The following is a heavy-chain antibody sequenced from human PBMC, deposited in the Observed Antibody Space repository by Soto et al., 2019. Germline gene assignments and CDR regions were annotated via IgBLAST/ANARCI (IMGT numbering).Heavy chain of an antibody. CDR1: GFTFSSYS. J-gene: IGHJ6*02. Sequence: PGGSLRLSCAASGFTFSSYSMNWVRQAPGKGLEWVSSISSSSSYIYCADSVKGRFTISRDNAKNSLYLQMNSLRAEDTAVYYCARESVVTIFGVAPPDYYGMDVWGQGTTVTVSS. CDR2: ISSSSSYI. V-gene: IGHV3-21*01. CDR3: ARESVVTIFGVAPPDYYGMDV. D-gene: IGHD3-3*01.